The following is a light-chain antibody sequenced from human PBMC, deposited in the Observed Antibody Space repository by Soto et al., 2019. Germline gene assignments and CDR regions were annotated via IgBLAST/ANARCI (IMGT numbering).Light chain of an antibody. V-gene: IGLV2-11*01. J-gene: IGLJ2*01. CDR2: DVN. CDR3: CSYADTYSV. Sequence: QSALTQPRSVSGSPGQSVTISCTGTSSDVGGYDYVSWYQQHPGKAPTLMIYDVNKRPSGVPDRFSGSKSGNTASLTISGLQAEDEADYYCCSYADTYSVFGGGTKLTVL. CDR1: SSDVGGYDY.